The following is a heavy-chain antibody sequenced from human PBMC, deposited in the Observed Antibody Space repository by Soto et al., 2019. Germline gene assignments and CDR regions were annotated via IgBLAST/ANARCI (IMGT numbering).Heavy chain of an antibody. CDR1: GFTFSNPW. V-gene: IGHV3-15*07. D-gene: IGHD3-10*01. CDR3: TTGVRI. J-gene: IGHJ4*02. Sequence: GGSLRLSCVGSGFTFSNPWMNWVRQAPGKGLEWVGHVKSQVNGGTTEYGAPVKGRFTISRDDSRNTVYLQMESLKTEDTGVYFCTTGVRIWGQGTLVTVSS. CDR2: VKSQVNGGTT.